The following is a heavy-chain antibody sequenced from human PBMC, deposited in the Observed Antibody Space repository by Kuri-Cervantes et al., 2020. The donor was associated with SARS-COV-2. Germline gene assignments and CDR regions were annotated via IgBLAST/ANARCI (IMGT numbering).Heavy chain of an antibody. J-gene: IGHJ4*02. CDR1: GFTFSSYS. Sequence: GESLKISCAASGFTFSSYSMNWVRQAPGKGLEWVSGINWNGGSTGYADSVKGRFTISRDNAKNSLYLQMNSLRAEDTALYHCARYPGYDSSGYHDYWGQGTLVTVSS. V-gene: IGHV3-20*01. D-gene: IGHD3-22*01. CDR2: INWNGGST. CDR3: ARYPGYDSSGYHDY.